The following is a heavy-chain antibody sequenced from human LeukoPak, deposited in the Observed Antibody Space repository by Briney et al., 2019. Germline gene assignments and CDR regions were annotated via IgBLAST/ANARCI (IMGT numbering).Heavy chain of an antibody. J-gene: IGHJ4*02. Sequence: PGGSLRLSCAASGCTFSSYGMHWVGQAPGKGLEWVAVISYDGSNKYYADSVKGRFTISRDDSKNTLYLQMNSLRAEDTAVYYCAKVGAQQWLEIDYWGQGTLVTVSS. D-gene: IGHD6-19*01. CDR3: AKVGAQQWLEIDY. CDR1: GCTFSSYG. CDR2: ISYDGSNK. V-gene: IGHV3-30*18.